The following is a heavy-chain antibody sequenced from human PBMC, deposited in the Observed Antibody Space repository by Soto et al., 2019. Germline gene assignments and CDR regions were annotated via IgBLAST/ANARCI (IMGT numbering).Heavy chain of an antibody. D-gene: IGHD3-10*01. CDR1: GGPFSSYT. CDR2: IIPIVAIT. J-gene: IGHJ4*02. V-gene: IGHV1-69*08. Sequence: QVQLVQSGAEEKKPGSSVNVSCKASGGPFSSYTIGWVRQAPGQGLEWMGKIIPIVAITNYAPKFQDRVTITADISTSTSYMVRSSLRSDDTAVYYCARDELGAFDYWGQGTLVTVSS. CDR3: ARDELGAFDY.